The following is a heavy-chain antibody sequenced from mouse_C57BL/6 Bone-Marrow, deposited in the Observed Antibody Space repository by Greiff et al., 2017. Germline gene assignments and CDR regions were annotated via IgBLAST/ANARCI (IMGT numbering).Heavy chain of an antibody. Sequence: QVQLQQPGTELVKPGASVKLSCKASGYTFTSYWMHWVKQRPGQGLEWIGNINPSNGGTNYNEKFKSKATLTVDKSSRTADMQLSSLTSEDSAVYYCARGSITTVPSCAYWGQGTLVTVSA. CDR2: INPSNGGT. J-gene: IGHJ3*01. CDR3: ARGSITTVPSCAY. CDR1: GYTFTSYW. V-gene: IGHV1-53*01. D-gene: IGHD1-1*01.